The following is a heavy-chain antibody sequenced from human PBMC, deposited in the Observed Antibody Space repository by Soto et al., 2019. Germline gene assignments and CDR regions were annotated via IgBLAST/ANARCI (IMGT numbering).Heavy chain of an antibody. Sequence: EVQLVESGGDLVHPGGSLRFSCTASGFTFSSYWMTWVRQAPGKGLEWVANINEDASKKYYVDSVKGRFTISRDNAKGSLFLQMNSLTAEDAAVYYCAREGDASYWGQGTLVTVSS. CDR1: GFTFSSYW. V-gene: IGHV3-7*03. CDR2: INEDASKK. J-gene: IGHJ4*02. D-gene: IGHD3-16*01. CDR3: AREGDASY.